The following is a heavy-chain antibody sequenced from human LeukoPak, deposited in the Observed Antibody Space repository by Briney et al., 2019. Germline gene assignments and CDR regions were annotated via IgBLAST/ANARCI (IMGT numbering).Heavy chain of an antibody. CDR2: INHSGST. Sequence: SETLSLTCAVYGGSFSGYYWSWIRQPPGKGLEWIGEINHSGSTNYNPSLKSRVTISVDTSKNQFSLKLSSVTAADTAVYYCASTLTYYDILTGYYKGTLFDYWGQGTLVTVSS. D-gene: IGHD3-9*01. CDR1: GGSFSGYY. CDR3: ASTLTYYDILTGYYKGTLFDY. V-gene: IGHV4-34*01. J-gene: IGHJ4*02.